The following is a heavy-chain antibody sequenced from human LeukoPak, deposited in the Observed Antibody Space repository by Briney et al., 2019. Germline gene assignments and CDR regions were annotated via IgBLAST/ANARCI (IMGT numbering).Heavy chain of an antibody. CDR3: ATSYNWNGRFDY. CDR2: ISSSGNTI. J-gene: IGHJ4*02. CDR1: GFTLSSYE. V-gene: IGHV3-48*03. D-gene: IGHD1-1*01. Sequence: GGSLRLSCAASGFTLSSYEMNWVRQAPGKGLEWVSYISSSGNTIYYADSVKGRFTISRDNAKNSLYLQMNSLRAEDTAVYFCATSYNWNGRFDYWGQGALVTVSS.